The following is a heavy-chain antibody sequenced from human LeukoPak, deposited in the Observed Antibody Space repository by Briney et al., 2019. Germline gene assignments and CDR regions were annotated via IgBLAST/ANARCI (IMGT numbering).Heavy chain of an antibody. V-gene: IGHV4-39*01. CDR3: ARHPRDYYDLAGYYYYYMDV. CDR1: GGSISSSSYY. D-gene: IGHD3-22*01. J-gene: IGHJ6*03. CDR2: IYYSGST. Sequence: PSETLSLTCTVSGGSISSSSYYWGWIRQPPGKGLEWIGSIYYSGSTYYNPSLKSRVTISVDTSKNQFSLKLSSVTAADTAVYYCARHPRDYYDLAGYYYYYMDVWGKGTTVTVSS.